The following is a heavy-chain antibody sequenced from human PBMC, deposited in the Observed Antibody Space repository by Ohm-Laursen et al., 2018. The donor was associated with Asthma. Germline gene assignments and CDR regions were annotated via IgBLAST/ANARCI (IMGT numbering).Heavy chain of an antibody. J-gene: IGHJ4*02. CDR2: ISYDGSSK. Sequence: SLRLSCAAPGFTFSSYSMDWVRQAPGKGLEWVAVISYDGSSKNYADSVKGRFTISRDNSKKTLYLQMNSLRAEDTAVYYCSYGDYGYYFDYWGQGTLVIVSS. D-gene: IGHD4-17*01. CDR3: SYGDYGYYFDY. CDR1: GFTFSSYS. V-gene: IGHV3-30*03.